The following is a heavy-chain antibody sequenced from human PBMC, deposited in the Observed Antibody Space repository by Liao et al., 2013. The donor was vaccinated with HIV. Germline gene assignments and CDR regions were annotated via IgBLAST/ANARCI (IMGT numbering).Heavy chain of an antibody. J-gene: IGHJ3*02. CDR2: IYSSGTT. Sequence: QMQLQESGPGLVKPSETLSLTCTVSGGSITSNTYYWAWIRQPPGKGLEWIGSIYSSGTTSYNPSLKSRVTISVDTSKNQFSLKLSSVTAADTAVYYCARRWDRGALDIWGQGTMVTVSS. CDR1: GGSITSNTYY. V-gene: IGHV4-39*07. D-gene: IGHD1-26*01. CDR3: ARRWDRGALDI.